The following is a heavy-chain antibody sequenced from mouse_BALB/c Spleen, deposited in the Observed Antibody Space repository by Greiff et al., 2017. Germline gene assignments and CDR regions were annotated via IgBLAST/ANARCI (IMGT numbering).Heavy chain of an antibody. J-gene: IGHJ3*01. Sequence: QVQLKESGAELAKPGASVKMSCKASGYTFTSYWMHWVKQRPGQGLEWIGYINPSTGYTEYNQKFKDKATLTADKSSSTAYMQLSSLTSEDSAVYYCASRYYGSFAYWGQGTLVTVSA. D-gene: IGHD1-1*01. CDR3: ASRYYGSFAY. CDR1: GYTFTSYW. CDR2: INPSTGYT. V-gene: IGHV1-7*01.